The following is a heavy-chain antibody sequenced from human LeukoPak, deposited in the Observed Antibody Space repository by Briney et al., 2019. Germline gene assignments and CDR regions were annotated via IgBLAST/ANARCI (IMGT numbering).Heavy chain of an antibody. Sequence: GGSLRLSCAASGFTFSSYAMSWVRQAPGKGLEWVSAISGSGGSTYYADAVKGRFTISRDNAKNTLYLQMNSLRAEDTAVYYCARDRRDYYGSGSLDYWGQGTLVTVSS. CDR1: GFTFSSYA. V-gene: IGHV3-23*01. D-gene: IGHD3-10*01. CDR3: ARDRRDYYGSGSLDY. CDR2: ISGSGGST. J-gene: IGHJ4*02.